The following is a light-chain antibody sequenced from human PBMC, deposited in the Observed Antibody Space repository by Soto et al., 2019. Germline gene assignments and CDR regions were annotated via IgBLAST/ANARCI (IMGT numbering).Light chain of an antibody. CDR1: QSVNSNF. CDR2: GAS. Sequence: EIVLTQSPGTLSLSPGERATLSCSASQSVNSNFLAWYQQKPGQAPRLLMYGASISATGIPDRFSGSGSGTDFTLTISRLEPDDFAQYFCQNYGSPPVTFGGGTKVEIK. V-gene: IGKV3-20*01. CDR3: QNYGSPPVT. J-gene: IGKJ4*01.